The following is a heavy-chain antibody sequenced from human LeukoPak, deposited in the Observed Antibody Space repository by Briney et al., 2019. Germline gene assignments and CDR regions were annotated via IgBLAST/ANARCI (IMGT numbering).Heavy chain of an antibody. CDR3: AKDMGAAYYYYYGMDV. Sequence: GGSLRLSCAASGFTFDDYAMHWVRQAPGKGLEWVSGISWNSGSIGYADSVKGRFTISRDNAKNSLYLQMNSPRAEDTALYYCAKDMGAAYYYYYGMDVWGQGTTVTVSS. V-gene: IGHV3-9*01. CDR2: ISWNSGSI. D-gene: IGHD1-26*01. CDR1: GFTFDDYA. J-gene: IGHJ6*02.